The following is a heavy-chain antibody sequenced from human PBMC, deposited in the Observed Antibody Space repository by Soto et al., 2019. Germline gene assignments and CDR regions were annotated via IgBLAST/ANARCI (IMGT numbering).Heavy chain of an antibody. Sequence: VKVSCKASGYTFPSYAMHWVRQAPGQRLEWMGWINAGNGNTKYSQKFQGRVTITRDTSASTAYMELSSLRSEDTAVYYCARVRRDCTNGVCYTARPFDYWGQGTLVTVSS. D-gene: IGHD2-8*01. J-gene: IGHJ4*02. CDR1: GYTFPSYA. CDR3: ARVRRDCTNGVCYTARPFDY. CDR2: INAGNGNT. V-gene: IGHV1-3*01.